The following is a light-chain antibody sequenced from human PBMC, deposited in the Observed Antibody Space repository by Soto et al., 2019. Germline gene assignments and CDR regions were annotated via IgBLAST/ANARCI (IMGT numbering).Light chain of an antibody. J-gene: IGKJ5*01. Sequence: DIRMTQSASSVSASVGDTVTITCRASQSISSHLNWYQQKPGRAPNLLMYTASNLQSGVPSRFSGSGSGTDFTLTISSLQPEDFATYYCQQSYSTPISFGQGTRLEIK. CDR2: TAS. CDR3: QQSYSTPIS. V-gene: IGKV1-39*01. CDR1: QSISSH.